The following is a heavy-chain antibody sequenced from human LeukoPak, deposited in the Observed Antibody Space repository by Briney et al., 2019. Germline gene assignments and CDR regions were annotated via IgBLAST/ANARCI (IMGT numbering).Heavy chain of an antibody. Sequence: KASETLSLTCTVSGGSISSSNYYWGWIRQPPGKGLEWIGNIYYSGSTNYNPSLKSRVTISVDTSKNQFSLKLSSVTAADTAVYYCASSSSWYSVIPRYFDLWGRGTLVTVSS. CDR3: ASSSSWYSVIPRYFDL. CDR2: IYYSGST. V-gene: IGHV4-39*07. CDR1: GGSISSSNYY. D-gene: IGHD6-13*01. J-gene: IGHJ2*01.